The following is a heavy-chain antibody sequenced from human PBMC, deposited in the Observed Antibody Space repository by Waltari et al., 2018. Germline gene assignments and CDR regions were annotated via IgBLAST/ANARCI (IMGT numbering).Heavy chain of an antibody. V-gene: IGHV3-21*01. CDR1: GFTFSSYS. Sequence: EVQLVESGGGLVKPGGSLRLSCAASGFTFSSYSMNWVRQAPGKGLEWVSSINTSSSYIYYADSVKGRFTISRDNAKNSLYLQMNSLRAEDTAVYYCARGRFCSGGSCHHYFDYWGQGTLVTVSS. D-gene: IGHD2-15*01. J-gene: IGHJ4*02. CDR3: ARGRFCSGGSCHHYFDY. CDR2: INTSSSYI.